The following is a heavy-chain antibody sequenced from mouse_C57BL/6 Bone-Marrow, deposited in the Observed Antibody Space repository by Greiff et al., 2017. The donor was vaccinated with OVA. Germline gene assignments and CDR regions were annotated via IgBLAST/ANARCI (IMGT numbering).Heavy chain of an antibody. CDR3: TSLYDGLFDY. V-gene: IGHV1-5*01. D-gene: IGHD2-3*01. CDR2: IYPGNSDT. J-gene: IGHJ2*01. Sequence: VQLQQSGTVLARPGASVKMSCKTSGYTFTSYWMHWVKQRPGQGLEWIGAIYPGNSDTSYNQKFKGKAKLTAVTSASTAYRELSSLTNEDSAVYYCTSLYDGLFDYWGQGTTLTVSS. CDR1: GYTFTSYW.